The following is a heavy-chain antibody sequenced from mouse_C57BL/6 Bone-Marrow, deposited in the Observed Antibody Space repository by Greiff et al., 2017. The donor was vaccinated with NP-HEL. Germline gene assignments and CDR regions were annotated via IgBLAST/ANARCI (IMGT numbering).Heavy chain of an antibody. CDR2: IDPENGDT. Sequence: EVKLQESGAELVRPGASVKLSCTASGFNIKDDYTHWVKQRPEQGLEWIGWIDPENGDTEYASKFQGKATITADTSSNTAYLQLSSLTSEDTAVYYCTTRSFAYWGQGTLVTVSA. CDR3: TTRSFAY. CDR1: GFNIKDDY. V-gene: IGHV14-4*01. J-gene: IGHJ3*01.